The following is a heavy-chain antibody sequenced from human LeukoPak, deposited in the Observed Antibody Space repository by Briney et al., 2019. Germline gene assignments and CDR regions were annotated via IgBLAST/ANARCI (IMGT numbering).Heavy chain of an antibody. D-gene: IGHD2-15*01. V-gene: IGHV3-7*01. CDR3: ARVGVVVAAFDY. CDR1: GFTFSRSW. CDR2: IKQDGSEK. J-gene: IGHJ4*02. Sequence: PGGSLRLSCAASGFTFSRSWMSWVRQAPGKGLEWVANIKQDGSEKYYVDSVKGRFTISRDNAKNSLSLQMNSLRAEDTAVYYCARVGVVVAAFDYWGQGTLVTVSS.